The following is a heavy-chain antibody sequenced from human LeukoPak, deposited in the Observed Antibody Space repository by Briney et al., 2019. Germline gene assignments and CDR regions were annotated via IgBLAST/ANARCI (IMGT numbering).Heavy chain of an antibody. V-gene: IGHV3-21*01. J-gene: IGHJ4*02. D-gene: IGHD3-9*01. Sequence: GGSLRLSCAASGFTFSSYSMNWVRQAPGKGLEWVSSISSSSSYIYYADSVKGRFTISRDNAKNSLYLQMNSLRAEDTAVYYCARVTDDWLKDFDYWGQGTLVTVSS. CDR2: ISSSSSYI. CDR3: ARVTDDWLKDFDY. CDR1: GFTFSSYS.